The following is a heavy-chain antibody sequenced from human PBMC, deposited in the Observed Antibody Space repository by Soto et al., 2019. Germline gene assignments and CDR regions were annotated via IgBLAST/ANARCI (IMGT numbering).Heavy chain of an antibody. Sequence: PGGSLRLSCAGSGLTLNDYAMSWVRQAPGKGLEWVSSIRGSEDTTFYADSVRGRFAISRDDSKNTLSLQMNSLRAEDTALYYCAKPPVWKSENLSFWGQGTLVTVSS. D-gene: IGHD3-16*01. J-gene: IGHJ4*02. CDR1: GLTLNDYA. CDR3: AKPPVWKSENLSF. CDR2: IRGSEDTT. V-gene: IGHV3-23*01.